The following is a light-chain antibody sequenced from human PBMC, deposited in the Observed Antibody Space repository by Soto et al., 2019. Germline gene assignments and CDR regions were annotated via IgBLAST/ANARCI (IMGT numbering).Light chain of an antibody. J-gene: IGLJ2*01. V-gene: IGLV2-14*03. CDR2: DVS. CDR1: SSDVGGSNY. CDR3: SSYTSRSTSV. Sequence: QSVLTQPASVSGSPGQSITISCTGTSSDVGGSNYVSWYQHHPGKAPKLIIYDVSNRPSGVSNRFSGSKSGNTASLTISGLQAEDEADYYCSSYTSRSTSVFGGGTKLTVL.